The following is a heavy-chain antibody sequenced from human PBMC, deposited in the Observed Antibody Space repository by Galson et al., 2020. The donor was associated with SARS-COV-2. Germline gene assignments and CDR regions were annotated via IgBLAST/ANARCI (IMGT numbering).Heavy chain of an antibody. D-gene: IGHD3-22*01. CDR2: IYSGGST. Sequence: GGSLRLSCAASGFTVSSNYMSWVRQAPGKGLEWVSVIYSGGSTYYADSVKGRFTISRDNSKNTLYLQMNSLRAEDTAVYYCARDYYDSSGYYYYFDYWGQGTLVTVSS. CDR1: GFTVSSNY. V-gene: IGHV3-53*01. CDR3: ARDYYDSSGYYYYFDY. J-gene: IGHJ4*02.